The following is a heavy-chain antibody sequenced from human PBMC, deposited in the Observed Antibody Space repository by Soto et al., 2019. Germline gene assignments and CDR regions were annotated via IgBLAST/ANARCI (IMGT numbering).Heavy chain of an antibody. V-gene: IGHV1-69*01. CDR3: ARDLGTTVVISDYYYYYGMDV. CDR2: IIPIFGTA. CDR1: GGTFSSYA. J-gene: IGHJ6*02. Sequence: QVQLVQSGAEVKKPGSSVKVSCKASGGTFSSYAISWVRQAPGQGLEWMGGIIPIFGTANYAQKFQGRVTITADESTSTAYMELSSLRSEDTAVYYCARDLGTTVVISDYYYYYGMDVWGQGTTVTVS. D-gene: IGHD4-17*01.